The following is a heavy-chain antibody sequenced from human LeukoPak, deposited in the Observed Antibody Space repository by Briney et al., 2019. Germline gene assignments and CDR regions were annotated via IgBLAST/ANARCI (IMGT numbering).Heavy chain of an antibody. CDR1: GFTFSSYA. Sequence: GGSLRLSCAASGFTFSSYAMHWVRQAPGKGLEYVSAISSNGGSTYYANSVKGRFTISRDNSKNTLYLQMGSLRAEDMAVYYCARSRGEDLNYYFDYWGQGTLVTVSS. D-gene: IGHD3-16*01. CDR2: ISSNGGST. J-gene: IGHJ4*02. V-gene: IGHV3-64*01. CDR3: ARSRGEDLNYYFDY.